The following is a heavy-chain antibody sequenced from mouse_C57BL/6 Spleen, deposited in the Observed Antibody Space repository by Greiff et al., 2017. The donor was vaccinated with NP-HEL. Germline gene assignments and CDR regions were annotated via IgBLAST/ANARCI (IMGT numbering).Heavy chain of an antibody. CDR2: IYPGDGDT. J-gene: IGHJ2*01. D-gene: IGHD1-1*01. CDR3: ASQGDYYGTSDY. CDR1: GYAFSSYW. Sequence: QVQLKESGAELVKPGASVKISCKASGYAFSSYWMNWVKQRPGKGLEWIGQIYPGDGDTNYNGKFKGKATLTADKSSSTAYMQLSSLTSEDSAVYFCASQGDYYGTSDYWGQGTTLTVSS. V-gene: IGHV1-80*01.